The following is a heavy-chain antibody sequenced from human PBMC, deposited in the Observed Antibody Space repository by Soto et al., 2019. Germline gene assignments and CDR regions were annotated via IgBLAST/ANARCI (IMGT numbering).Heavy chain of an antibody. CDR2: IIPIFGTA. CDR3: ASRTTYGGNRAEYFQH. D-gene: IGHD4-17*01. V-gene: IGHV1-69*12. CDR1: GGTFSSYA. J-gene: IGHJ1*01. Sequence: QVQLVQSGAEVKKPGSSVKVSCKASGGTFSSYAISWVRQAPGQGLEWMGGIIPIFGTANYAQKFQGRVTITADESTSTADMGRSSLRSEDTAVYYCASRTTYGGNRAEYFQHWGQGTLVTVSS.